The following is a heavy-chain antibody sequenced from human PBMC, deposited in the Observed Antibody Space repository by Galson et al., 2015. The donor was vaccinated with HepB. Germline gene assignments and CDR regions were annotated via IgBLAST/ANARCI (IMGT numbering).Heavy chain of an antibody. Sequence: SLRLSCAASGFTASNNYMSWVRQAPGKGLGWVSGIHRGGSTYYADSVKGRFTISRDNSKNTLYLQMNSLKTEDTAVYHCARDFRYSHGYHHYYYYGMDVWGQGTTVTVSS. CDR3: ARDFRYSHGYHHYYYYGMDV. CDR2: IHRGGST. CDR1: GFTASNNY. J-gene: IGHJ6*02. D-gene: IGHD5-18*01. V-gene: IGHV3-66*02.